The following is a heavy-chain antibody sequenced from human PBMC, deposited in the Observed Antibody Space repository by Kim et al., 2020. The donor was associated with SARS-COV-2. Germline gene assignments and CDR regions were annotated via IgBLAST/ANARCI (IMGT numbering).Heavy chain of an antibody. V-gene: IGHV1-46*04. D-gene: IGHD3-10*01. J-gene: IGHJ3*02. Sequence: SNAQKLQGRVTMTSDTSTSTVYMELSSLRSEDTAVYYWARPRGSSGAFDIWGHGTMVTVSS. CDR3: ARPRGSSGAFDI.